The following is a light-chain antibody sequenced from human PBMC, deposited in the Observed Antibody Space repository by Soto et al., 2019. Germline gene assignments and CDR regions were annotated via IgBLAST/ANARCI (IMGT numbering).Light chain of an antibody. CDR3: TSYTTSNARQIV. J-gene: IGLJ1*01. CDR2: DVS. CDR1: SSDVGGYNY. Sequence: QSVLTQSASVSGSPGQSITISCTGTSSDVGGYNYVSWYQQHPGKAPKFMIYDVSNRPSGVSNRFSGSKSGNTASLTISGLPAQDEADYYCTSYTTSNARQIVFGTGTKVTVL. V-gene: IGLV2-14*01.